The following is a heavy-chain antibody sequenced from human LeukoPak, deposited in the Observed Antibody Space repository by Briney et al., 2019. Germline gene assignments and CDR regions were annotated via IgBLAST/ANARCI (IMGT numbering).Heavy chain of an antibody. CDR2: IYHTGDT. D-gene: IGHD6-6*01. CDR3: AGQSYARPFEF. J-gene: IGHJ4*02. V-gene: IGHV4-59*08. Sequence: PSETLSLTCSVSGASISSYYWSWIRQPPVKVLEWIGYIYHTGDTNQNPSLKSRVTISTDTSMNQFSLTVTSVTAADTAVYYCAGQSYARPFEFWGQGTLVTVSS. CDR1: GASISSYY.